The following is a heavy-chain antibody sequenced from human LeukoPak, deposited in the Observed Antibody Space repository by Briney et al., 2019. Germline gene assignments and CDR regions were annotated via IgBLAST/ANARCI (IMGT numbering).Heavy chain of an antibody. D-gene: IGHD3-22*01. J-gene: IGHJ4*02. Sequence: PGGSLRLSCAASGFSFSIYGMNWVRQAPGKGLEWVAFIRYDGSNKYYADSVKGRFTISRDNSKNTLYLQMSSLRAEDTAVYYCAKDLLSTMIMCVACVGNWGQGTLVTVSS. CDR1: GFSFSIYG. V-gene: IGHV3-30*02. CDR2: IRYDGSNK. CDR3: AKDLLSTMIMCVACVGN.